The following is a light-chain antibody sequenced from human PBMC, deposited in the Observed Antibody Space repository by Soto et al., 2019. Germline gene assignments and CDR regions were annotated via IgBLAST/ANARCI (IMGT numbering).Light chain of an antibody. Sequence: IVLTQTSATLTSSPYAIATLSFRASQSVSSYLAWYQQKPGQAPRLLIYDASNRATGIPARFSGSGSGTDFTLTTISMEPQDYAVNYCRHYCSSDTFGQGTKVDIK. CDR1: QSVSSY. J-gene: IGKJ1*01. V-gene: IGKV3-11*01. CDR2: DAS. CDR3: RHYCSSDT.